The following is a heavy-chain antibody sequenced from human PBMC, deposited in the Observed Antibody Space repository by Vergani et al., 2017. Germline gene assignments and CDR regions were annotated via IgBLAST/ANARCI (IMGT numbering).Heavy chain of an antibody. CDR3: ARHVMAEYYFDY. CDR2: IYNSGSA. D-gene: IGHD3-16*01. V-gene: IGHV4-59*08. Sequence: QVQLQESGPGLVKPSETLSLTCTVSGGSISTYYWSWIRQPPGKGLEWIAYIYNSGSADYNPSLKSRVIISVDMSKNHLSLKLSCVTAADTAVYYCARHVMAEYYFDYWGQGTLVTVSS. CDR1: GGSISTYY. J-gene: IGHJ4*02.